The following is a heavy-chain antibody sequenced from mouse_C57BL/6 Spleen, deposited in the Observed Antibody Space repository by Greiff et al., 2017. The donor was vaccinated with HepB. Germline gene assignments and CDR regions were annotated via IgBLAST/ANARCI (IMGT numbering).Heavy chain of an antibody. CDR2: IYPGDGDT. Sequence: VHLVESGPELVKPGASVKISCKASGYSFTGYFMNWVKQSHGKSLEWIGQIYPGDGDTNNNGKFKGKATLTADKSSSTAYMQLSSLTSEDSAVYFCARSGPTYYFDYWGQGTTLTVSS. D-gene: IGHD1-1*01. CDR3: ARSGPTYYFDY. J-gene: IGHJ2*01. V-gene: IGHV1-80*01. CDR1: GYSFTGYF.